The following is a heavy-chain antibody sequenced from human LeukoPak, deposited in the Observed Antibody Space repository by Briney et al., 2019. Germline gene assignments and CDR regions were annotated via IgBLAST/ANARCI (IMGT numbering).Heavy chain of an antibody. CDR3: ARGTSQVPAALFNYYYYCGMDV. CDR1: GYTFTSYD. Sequence: ASVKVSCKASGYTFTSYDINWVRQATGQGLEWMGWMNPNSGNTGYAQKFQGRVTMTRNTSISTAYMELSSLRSEDTAVYYCARGTSQVPAALFNYYYYCGMDVWGQRTTVTVSS. J-gene: IGHJ6*02. CDR2: MNPNSGNT. V-gene: IGHV1-8*01. D-gene: IGHD2-2*01.